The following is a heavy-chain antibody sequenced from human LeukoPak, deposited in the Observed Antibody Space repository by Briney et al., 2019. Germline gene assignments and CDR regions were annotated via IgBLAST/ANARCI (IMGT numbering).Heavy chain of an antibody. J-gene: IGHJ4*02. Sequence: GASVKVSCKASGYTFTGYYMHWVRQAPGQGLEWMEWINPNSGGTNYAQKFQGRVTMTRDTSISTAYMELSRLRSDDTAVYYCARDGYYYGSGSYYDFDYWGQGTLVTVSS. V-gene: IGHV1-2*02. CDR2: INPNSGGT. CDR1: GYTFTGYY. D-gene: IGHD3-10*01. CDR3: ARDGYYYGSGSYYDFDY.